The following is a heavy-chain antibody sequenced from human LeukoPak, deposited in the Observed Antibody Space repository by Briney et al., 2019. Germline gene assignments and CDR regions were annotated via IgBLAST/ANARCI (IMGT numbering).Heavy chain of an antibody. V-gene: IGHV7-4-1*02. J-gene: IGHJ4*02. Sequence: ASVKVSCKASGYTFTSYAMNWVRQAPGQGLEWMGWINTNTGNPTYAQGFTGRFVFSLDTSVSTAYLQISSLKAEDTAVYYCARDLNPGIAAAGTGYWGQGTLVTVSS. D-gene: IGHD6-13*01. CDR1: GYTFTSYA. CDR2: INTNTGNP. CDR3: ARDLNPGIAAAGTGY.